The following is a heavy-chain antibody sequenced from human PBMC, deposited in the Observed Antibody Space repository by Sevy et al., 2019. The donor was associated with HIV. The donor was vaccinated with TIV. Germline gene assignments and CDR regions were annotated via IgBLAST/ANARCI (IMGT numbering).Heavy chain of an antibody. J-gene: IGHJ4*02. D-gene: IGHD6-6*01. CDR1: GFTFSSYA. Sequence: GGSLRLSSAASGFTFSSYAMHWVRQAPGKGLEWVAVISYDGSNKYYADSVKGRFTISRDNSKNTLYLQMNSLRAEDTAVYYCARGGRKGQGGGIAARPKYWGQGTLVTVSS. CDR3: ARGGRKGQGGGIAARPKY. CDR2: ISYDGSNK. V-gene: IGHV3-30-3*01.